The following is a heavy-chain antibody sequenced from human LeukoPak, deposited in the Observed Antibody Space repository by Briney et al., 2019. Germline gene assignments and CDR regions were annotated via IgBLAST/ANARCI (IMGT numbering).Heavy chain of an antibody. J-gene: IGHJ4*02. CDR3: ARGTGWPHFDY. V-gene: IGHV6-1*01. CDR1: GDSVSRDSIA. D-gene: IGHD6-19*01. CDR2: TYYKSAWYN. Sequence: SQTLSLTCAISGDSVSRDSIAWNWIRQSSSRGLEWLGRTYYKSAWYNDYAVHMKSRITISPDTSKNQFSLQLNSVTPDDTAVYYCARGTGWPHFDYWGQGILVTVSS.